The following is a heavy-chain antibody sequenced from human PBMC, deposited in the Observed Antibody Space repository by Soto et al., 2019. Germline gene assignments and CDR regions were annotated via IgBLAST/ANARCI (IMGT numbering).Heavy chain of an antibody. J-gene: IGHJ4*02. V-gene: IGHV3-9*01. D-gene: IGHD2-21*01. CDR2: FTWNGKIT. CDR1: GFTFDDFA. Sequence: EVHLVDSGGGLAQPGRSLRLSCAASGFTFDDFAMQWVGGVPGKALEWFSSFTWNGKITGYAASVKGRFIISRENAKNSLYVQMSSVRREDSALYYCAKGGPDAFCGGGRCYFESWGQGTQVTVSS. CDR3: AKGGPDAFCGGGRCYFES.